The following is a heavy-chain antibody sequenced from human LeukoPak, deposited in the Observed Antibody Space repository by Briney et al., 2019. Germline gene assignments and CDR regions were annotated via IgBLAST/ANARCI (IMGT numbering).Heavy chain of an antibody. J-gene: IGHJ4*02. Sequence: GGFLRLSCAASGFTFSSYGMHWVRQAPGEGLVWVSRIKTDGTSPSYVDSVKGRFTISRDNAKNTLYLQMNSLRAEDTAVYYCARGGDFWSGYHDYWGQGTLVTVSS. V-gene: IGHV3-74*01. CDR3: ARGGDFWSGYHDY. CDR1: GFTFSSYG. CDR2: IKTDGTSP. D-gene: IGHD3-3*01.